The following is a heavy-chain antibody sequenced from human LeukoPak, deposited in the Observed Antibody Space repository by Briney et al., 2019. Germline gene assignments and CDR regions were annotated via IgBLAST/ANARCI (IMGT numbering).Heavy chain of an antibody. D-gene: IGHD4-11*01. Sequence: ASVKVSCKASGYTFTGYYIHWVRQARGQGLEWMGRINPSSGDTNYAQKFQGRVTMTRDTSISTAYMELSGLRSDDTAVCYCARVPTVTTPVDYWGQGALVTVSS. J-gene: IGHJ4*02. CDR2: INPSSGDT. V-gene: IGHV1-2*06. CDR3: ARVPTVTTPVDY. CDR1: GYTFTGYY.